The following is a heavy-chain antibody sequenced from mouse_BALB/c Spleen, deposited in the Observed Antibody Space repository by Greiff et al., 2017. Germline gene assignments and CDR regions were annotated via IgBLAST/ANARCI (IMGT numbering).Heavy chain of an antibody. D-gene: IGHD2-4*01. CDR1: GFTFSSFG. V-gene: IGHV5-17*02. CDR3: AREDEYDGSYYFDY. Sequence: EVHLVESGGGLVQPGGSRKLSCAASGFTFSSFGMHWVRQAPEKGLEWVAYISSGSSTIYYADTVKGRFTISRDNPKNTLFLQMTSLRSEDTAMYYCAREDEYDGSYYFDYWGQGTTLTVSS. J-gene: IGHJ2*01. CDR2: ISSGSSTI.